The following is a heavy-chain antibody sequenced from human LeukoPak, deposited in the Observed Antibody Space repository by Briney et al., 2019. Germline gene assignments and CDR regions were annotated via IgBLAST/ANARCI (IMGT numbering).Heavy chain of an antibody. Sequence: PSETLSLTCAVYGGSFSGYYWSWIRQPPGKGLEWIGEINHSGSTNYNPSLKSRVTISVDTSKNQFSLKLSFVTAADTAVYYCARSYTQGFDCWGQGTLVTVSS. CDR3: ARSYTQGFDC. CDR1: GGSFSGYY. D-gene: IGHD2-2*02. V-gene: IGHV4-34*01. CDR2: INHSGST. J-gene: IGHJ4*02.